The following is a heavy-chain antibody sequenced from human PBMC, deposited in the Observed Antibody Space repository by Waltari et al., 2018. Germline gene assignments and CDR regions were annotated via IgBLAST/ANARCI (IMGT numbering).Heavy chain of an antibody. CDR1: GDTLCAYY. D-gene: IGHD6-25*01. J-gene: IGHJ4*02. CDR2: IDPINGVT. CDR3: ARARTEYSSGWDAFDN. Sequence: QVQMVQSGAEVVNPGASVKVPCQTYGDTLCAYYKHWLRQAPGQGPEWLGWIDPINGVTKYAQKFQGRVTMTKDTATSSAHAELRSLRSDDTAVYYCARARTEYSSGWDAFDNWGQGTLVTVSS. V-gene: IGHV1-2*02.